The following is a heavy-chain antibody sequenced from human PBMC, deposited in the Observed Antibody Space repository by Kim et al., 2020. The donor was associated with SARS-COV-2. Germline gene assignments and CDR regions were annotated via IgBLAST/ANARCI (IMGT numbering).Heavy chain of an antibody. Sequence: QKFQGRVTITADESTSTAYMELSSLRSEDTAVYYCARGLGGTGIRGIDDYWGQGTLVTVSS. V-gene: IGHV1-69*01. CDR3: ARGLGGTGIRGIDDY. D-gene: IGHD3-16*01. J-gene: IGHJ4*02.